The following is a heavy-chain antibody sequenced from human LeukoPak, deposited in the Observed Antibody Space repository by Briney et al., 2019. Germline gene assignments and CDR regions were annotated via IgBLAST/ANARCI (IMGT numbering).Heavy chain of an antibody. CDR2: ISYDGSNK. V-gene: IGHV3-30*18. CDR1: GFTFSSYG. Sequence: PGGSLRLSCAASGFTFSSYGMHWVRQAPGKGLEWVAVISYDGSNKYYADSVKGRFTISRDNSKNTLYLQMNSLRAEDTAVYYCAKSGFTFGGVIDPRPFDYWGQGTLVTVSS. J-gene: IGHJ4*02. D-gene: IGHD3-16*02. CDR3: AKSGFTFGGVIDPRPFDY.